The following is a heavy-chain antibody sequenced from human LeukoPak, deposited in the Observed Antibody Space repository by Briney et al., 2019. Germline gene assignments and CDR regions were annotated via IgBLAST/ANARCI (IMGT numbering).Heavy chain of an antibody. V-gene: IGHV1-8*01. CDR2: MNPNSGNT. CDR3: ARSPPRRWFGELSDASDI. D-gene: IGHD3-10*01. Sequence: ASVKVSCKASGYTFTSYDINWVRQATGQGLEWMGWMNPNSGNTGYAQRFQGRVTMTRNTSISTAYMELSSLRSEDTAVYYCARSPPRRWFGELSDASDIWGQGTMVTVSS. CDR1: GYTFTSYD. J-gene: IGHJ3*02.